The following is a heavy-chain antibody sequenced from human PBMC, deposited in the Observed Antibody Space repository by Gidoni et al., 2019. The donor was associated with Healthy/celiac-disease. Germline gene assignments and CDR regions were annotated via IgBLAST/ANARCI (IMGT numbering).Heavy chain of an antibody. CDR2: ISSSSSYI. V-gene: IGHV3-21*01. J-gene: IGHJ6*02. D-gene: IGHD3-3*01. CDR1: GFTFSSYS. Sequence: EVQLVESGGGLVKPGGSLRLSCAASGFTFSSYSMNWVRQAPGKGLEWVSSISSSSSYIYYADSVKGRFTISRDNAKNSLYLQMNSLRAEDTAVYYCARVDIHYDFWSGYYPGGMDVWGQGTTVTVSS. CDR3: ARVDIHYDFWSGYYPGGMDV.